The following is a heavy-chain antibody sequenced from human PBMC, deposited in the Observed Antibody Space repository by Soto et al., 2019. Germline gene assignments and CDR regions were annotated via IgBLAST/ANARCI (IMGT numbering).Heavy chain of an antibody. D-gene: IGHD2-8*01. J-gene: IGHJ4*01. CDR3: AKDAIMVSSTVNYFDY. CDR2: ISGSGGFT. V-gene: IGHV3-23*01. Sequence: EVQLLESGGALVQPGGSLRLSCVVSGFVSSSYAMSWVRQAPGKGLEWVSGISGSGGFTSYADSVKGRFTISRDNSKNTLYLQINSLRAEDTAVYYCAKDAIMVSSTVNYFDYWGHGTLVTVSS. CDR1: GFVSSSYA.